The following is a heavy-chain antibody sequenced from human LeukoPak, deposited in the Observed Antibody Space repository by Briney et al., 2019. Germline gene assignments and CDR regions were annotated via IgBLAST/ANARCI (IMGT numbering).Heavy chain of an antibody. CDR1: GGTFSSYA. J-gene: IGHJ6*03. CDR2: IIPIFGTA. Sequence: ASVKVSCKASGGTFSSYAISWVRQAPGQGLEWMGGIIPIFGTANYAQKFQGRVTITTDESTSTAYMERSSLRSEDTAVYYCAREGKPLYYYYMDVWGKGTTVTVSS. V-gene: IGHV1-69*05. CDR3: AREGKPLYYYYMDV.